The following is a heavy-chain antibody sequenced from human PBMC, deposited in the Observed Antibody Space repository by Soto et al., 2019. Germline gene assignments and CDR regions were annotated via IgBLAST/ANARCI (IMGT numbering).Heavy chain of an antibody. J-gene: IGHJ6*02. Sequence: EVQLVESGGGLVRPGGSLRLSCAASGFTLSSYDIHWVRQATGEGLAWVSGIGSGGDTHYADSVKGRFIISREDGKNSYYLQMNNLRVGDTAVYYCTRKTPPTGMEVWGQGATVTVSS. D-gene: IGHD3-9*01. CDR2: IGSGGDT. V-gene: IGHV3-13*01. CDR3: TRKTPPTGMEV. CDR1: GFTLSSYD.